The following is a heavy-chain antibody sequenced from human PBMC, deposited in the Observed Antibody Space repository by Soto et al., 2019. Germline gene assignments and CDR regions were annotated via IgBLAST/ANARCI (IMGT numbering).Heavy chain of an antibody. J-gene: IGHJ4*02. CDR1: GFSFSTYA. V-gene: IGHV3-23*01. Sequence: EVQLLESGGGLVQSGGSLRLSCAASGFSFSTYAMSWVRQPPGKGLGWVSGIHGSDGRTKYADSVKGRFTISRDNSKNTLFLQMNSLRAEDTAIYYCAKDRYGQQLGTCFDYWGQGTLVTVSS. CDR3: AKDRYGQQLGTCFDY. CDR2: IHGSDGRT. D-gene: IGHD6-13*01.